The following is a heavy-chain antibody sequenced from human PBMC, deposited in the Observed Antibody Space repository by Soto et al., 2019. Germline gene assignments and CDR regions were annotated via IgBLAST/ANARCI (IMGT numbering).Heavy chain of an antibody. CDR1: LYSFTSYW. CDR3: AAPEPPKNSYYYGMEV. V-gene: IGHV5-51*01. CDR2: IYPGDSDT. J-gene: IGHJ6*02. D-gene: IGHD1-1*01. Sequence: PVQPLKVSWQGSLYSFTSYWIWWVRNLPFKVLECMGIIYPGDSDTRYSPSFQGQVTISADKSISTAYLQWSSLKASDTAMYYCAAPEPPKNSYYYGMEVWGQGTTVTVSS.